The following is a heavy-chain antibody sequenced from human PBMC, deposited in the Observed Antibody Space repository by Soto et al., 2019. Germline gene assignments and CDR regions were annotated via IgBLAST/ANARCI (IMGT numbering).Heavy chain of an antibody. V-gene: IGHV5-51*01. D-gene: IGHD5-18*01. CDR2: IYPGDSDT. CDR1: GYGFTSYW. Sequence: PVESLTIYCQVSGYGFTSYWIVWVLQMPGKGLEWMGIIYPGDSDTRYSPSFQGQVTISADKSISTAYLQWSSLKASDTAMYYRARGGSYGPIYGMDVWGQGTTVTVSS. J-gene: IGHJ6*01. CDR3: ARGGSYGPIYGMDV.